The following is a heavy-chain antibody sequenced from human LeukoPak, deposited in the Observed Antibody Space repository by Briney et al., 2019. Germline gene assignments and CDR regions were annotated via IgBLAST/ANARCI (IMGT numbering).Heavy chain of an antibody. J-gene: IGHJ4*02. CDR1: GYTFSGYY. CDR2: INPNSGGT. CDR3: AREYYDSSGYYLLD. Sequence: ASVKVSCKASGYTFSGYYMQWVRHAPGQGLQWMGWINPNSGGTNYAQKFQGRVTMTRDTSISTAYMELSRLRSDDTAVYYCAREYYDSSGYYLLDWGQGTLVTVSS. D-gene: IGHD3-22*01. V-gene: IGHV1-2*02.